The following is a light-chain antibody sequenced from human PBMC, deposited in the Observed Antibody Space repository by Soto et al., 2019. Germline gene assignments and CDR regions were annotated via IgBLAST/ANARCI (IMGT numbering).Light chain of an antibody. Sequence: DIQMTQSPSSVSASVGDRVTITCRASQGISIWLAWYQQKPGKAPNLLIYAASSLQSGVPSRFSGSGSGTDFTLIISSLQPEDFATYYCQQANSFPRTFGQGTKVEIK. V-gene: IGKV1-12*01. CDR3: QQANSFPRT. J-gene: IGKJ1*01. CDR1: QGISIW. CDR2: AAS.